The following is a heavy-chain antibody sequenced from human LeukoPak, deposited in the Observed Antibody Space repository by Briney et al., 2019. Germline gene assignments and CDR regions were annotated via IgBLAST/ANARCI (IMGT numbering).Heavy chain of an antibody. Sequence: SQTLSLTCAISGDSVSSKSTAWNWIRQSPSRGLEWLGRTYYRSTWYNDYAVSVRGRITVNPDTSKNQFSLHLNSVTPEDAAVYYCARRLTQYDCFDPWGQGILVTVSS. D-gene: IGHD2-2*01. V-gene: IGHV6-1*01. CDR2: TYYRSTWYN. CDR3: ARRLTQYDCFDP. CDR1: GDSVSSKSTA. J-gene: IGHJ5*02.